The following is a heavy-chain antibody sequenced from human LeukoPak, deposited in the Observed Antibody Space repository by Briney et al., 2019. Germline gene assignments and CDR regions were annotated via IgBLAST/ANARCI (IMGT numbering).Heavy chain of an antibody. CDR1: GFTFRSYS. CDR2: ISSSSSYI. J-gene: IGHJ6*03. CDR3: ARDSRDIVVVPAATSVHYYYYMDV. V-gene: IGHV3-21*01. Sequence: GGSLRLSCAASGFTFRSYSMNWVRQAPGKGLEWVSSISSSSSYIYYADSVKGRFTISRDNAKNSLYLQMNSLRAEDTAVYYCARDSRDIVVVPAATSVHYYYYMDVWAKGPRSPSP. D-gene: IGHD2-2*01.